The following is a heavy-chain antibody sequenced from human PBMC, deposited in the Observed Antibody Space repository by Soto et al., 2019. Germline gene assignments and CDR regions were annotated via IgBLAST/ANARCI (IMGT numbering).Heavy chain of an antibody. Sequence: PSETLSLTCTVSGGSISSGDYYWSWIRQPPGKGLEWIGYIYYSGSTYYNPSLKSRVTISVDTSKNQFSLKLSSVTAADTAVYYCARAPGEAAAGTFDYWGQGTLVTVSS. V-gene: IGHV4-30-4*01. D-gene: IGHD6-13*01. CDR1: GGSISSGDYY. CDR2: IYYSGST. CDR3: ARAPGEAAAGTFDY. J-gene: IGHJ4*02.